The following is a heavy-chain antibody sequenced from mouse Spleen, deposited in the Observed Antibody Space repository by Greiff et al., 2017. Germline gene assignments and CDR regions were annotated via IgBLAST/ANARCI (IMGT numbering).Heavy chain of an antibody. V-gene: IGHV1-53*01. CDR2: INPSNGGT. CDR1: GYTFTSYW. J-gene: IGHJ3*01. Sequence: QVQLQQPGTELVKPGASVKLSCKASGYTFTSYWMHWVKQRPGQGLEWIGNINPSNGGTNYNEKFKSKATLTVDKSSSTAYMQLSSLTSEDSAVYYCARDGFTTVVALWFAYRGQGTLVTGSA. CDR3: ARDGFTTVVALWFAY. D-gene: IGHD1-1*01.